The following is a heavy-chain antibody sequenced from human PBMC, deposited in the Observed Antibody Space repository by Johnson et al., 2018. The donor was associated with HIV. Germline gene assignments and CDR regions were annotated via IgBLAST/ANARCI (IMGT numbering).Heavy chain of an antibody. V-gene: IGHV3-9*01. CDR1: GFTFDDYA. CDR2: ISWNSGSI. CDR3: ASQGYAFDI. J-gene: IGHJ3*02. D-gene: IGHD5-18*01. Sequence: VQLVESGGGVVQPGRSLRLSCAASGFTFDDYAMHWVRQAPGKGLEWVSGISWNSGSIGYADSVKGRFTISRDNAKNSLYLQMNSLRADDTALYYCASQGYAFDIWGQGTMVTVSS.